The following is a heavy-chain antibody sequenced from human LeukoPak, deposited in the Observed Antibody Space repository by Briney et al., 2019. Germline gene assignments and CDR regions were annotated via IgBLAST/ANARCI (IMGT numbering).Heavy chain of an antibody. Sequence: GGSLRLSFAASGFTFSGSAMHWVGQASGQGLEWVGRIRSKANSYATAYAASVKGRCTISRDDSKNTAYLQMNSLKTEDTAVYYCTRQWFDPWGQGTLVTVSS. CDR3: TRQWFDP. CDR1: GFTFSGSA. V-gene: IGHV3-73*01. J-gene: IGHJ5*02. CDR2: IRSKANSYAT.